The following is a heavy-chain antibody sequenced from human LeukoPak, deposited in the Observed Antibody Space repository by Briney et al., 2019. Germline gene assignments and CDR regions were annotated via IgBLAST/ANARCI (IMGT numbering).Heavy chain of an antibody. D-gene: IGHD6-19*01. V-gene: IGHV3-23*01. CDR1: GFTFSSYA. CDR2: ISGSGGST. Sequence: GGSLRLSCAASGFTFSSYAMTWVRQAPGKGLEWVSAISGSGGSTYYADSVKGRFTISRDNSKNTLYLQMNSLRAEDTAVYYCARGHGAVAGYFDYWGQGTLVTVSS. CDR3: ARGHGAVAGYFDY. J-gene: IGHJ4*02.